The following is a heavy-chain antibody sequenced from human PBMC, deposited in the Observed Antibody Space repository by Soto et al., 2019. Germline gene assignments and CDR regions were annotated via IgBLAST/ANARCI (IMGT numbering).Heavy chain of an antibody. D-gene: IGHD3-16*01. CDR3: ARRYGGTFDY. V-gene: IGHV4-59*01. CDR2: IYYSGST. J-gene: IGHJ4*02. Sequence: QVQLQESGPGLVKPSETLSLTCTVSGGSISSYYWSWIRQPPGKGLEWIGYIYYSGSTNYNPSLKRRVTMSVETSKKQFSLKLSSVTAADTAVYYCARRYGGTFDYWGQGTLVTVSS. CDR1: GGSISSYY.